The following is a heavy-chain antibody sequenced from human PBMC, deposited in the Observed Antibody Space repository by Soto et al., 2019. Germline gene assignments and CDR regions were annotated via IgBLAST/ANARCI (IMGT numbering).Heavy chain of an antibody. D-gene: IGHD1-26*01. CDR1: GYTFTNYA. CDR3: ARGGSLYWYFDL. Sequence: QVQLVQSGAEVKKPGASVKVSCKASGYTFTNYAMHWVRQAPGQRLEWMGWINAGNGNTKYLQKCQGRVTITRHTSASTAYMELSSLRSEDTAVYYCARGGSLYWYFDLWGRGTLVTVSS. V-gene: IGHV1-3*01. J-gene: IGHJ2*01. CDR2: INAGNGNT.